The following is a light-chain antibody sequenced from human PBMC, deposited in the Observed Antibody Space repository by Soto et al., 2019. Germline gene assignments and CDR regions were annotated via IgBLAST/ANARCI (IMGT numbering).Light chain of an antibody. J-gene: IGKJ4*01. CDR2: GAS. V-gene: IGKV3-20*01. Sequence: EIVLTQSPGTLSLSPGERATLSCRASQSVSSSYLAWYQQKPGQAPRLLIYGASSRATGIPDRFSGSGSGTDFTLTISRLDPEAFTVYYCQQYGTSPFSFGGGTKVEIK. CDR1: QSVSSSY. CDR3: QQYGTSPFS.